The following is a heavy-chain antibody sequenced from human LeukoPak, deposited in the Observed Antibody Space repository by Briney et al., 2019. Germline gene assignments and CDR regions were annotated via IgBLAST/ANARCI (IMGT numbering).Heavy chain of an antibody. J-gene: IGHJ5*02. Sequence: SETLSLTCAVSGGPIINSAYSWGWIRQSPGKGLESIGSIAHSGATYSNPSLSSRVTISVDTSRKQVSLQLSSVTAADTAVYYCARGVVGGTFDPWGQGTLVTVSS. CDR3: ARGVVGGTFDP. V-gene: IGHV4-39*07. CDR2: IAHSGAT. CDR1: GGPIINSAYS. D-gene: IGHD2-15*01.